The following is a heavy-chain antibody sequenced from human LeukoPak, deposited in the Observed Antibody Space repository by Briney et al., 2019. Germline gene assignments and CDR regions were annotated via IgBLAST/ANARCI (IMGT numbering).Heavy chain of an antibody. CDR2: IKQDGSEK. V-gene: IGHV3-7*01. J-gene: IGHJ4*02. D-gene: IGHD2-2*01. CDR1: GFPFSSYW. Sequence: GGSLRLSCAASGFPFSSYWMRWVRQAPGKGLEWVVNIKQDGSEKYYVDSVKGSFTISRENAKNSLYLQTNSLRAEATAVYYCARREPQGCSGTSCFAGPVGHWGQGTLVTVSS. CDR3: ARREPQGCSGTSCFAGPVGH.